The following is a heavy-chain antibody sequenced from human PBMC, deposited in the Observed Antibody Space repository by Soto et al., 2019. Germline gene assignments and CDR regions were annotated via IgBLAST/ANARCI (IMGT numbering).Heavy chain of an antibody. D-gene: IGHD3-3*01. CDR2: IYWDDDK. Sequence: QITLNESGPTVVKPAETLTLTCTFSGVSLTTSGVGVGWIRQSPGKAPEWLALIYWDDDKRYSASLKSRVTGSNDTSKNQVVLTMASVDPADTATYYCAHRILRTVFGLVTTTAIYFDFWGQGTPVVVSS. V-gene: IGHV2-5*02. J-gene: IGHJ4*02. CDR1: GVSLTTSGVG. CDR3: AHRILRTVFGLVTTTAIYFDF.